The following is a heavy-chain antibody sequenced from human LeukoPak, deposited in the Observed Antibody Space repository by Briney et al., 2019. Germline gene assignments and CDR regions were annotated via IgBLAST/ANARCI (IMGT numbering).Heavy chain of an antibody. J-gene: IGHJ4*02. V-gene: IGHV3-7*03. CDR2: IKQDGSEK. CDR1: GSTLTSYW. Sequence: PGGSLRLSCAVSGSTLTSYWMSWVRQAPGKGLEWVASIKQDGSEKHYVDSVKGRFTISRDNSKYTLFLQMNSLRADDTALYYCAKPLRPTTSYFDSWGQGTLVTVSS. CDR3: AKPLRPTTSYFDS. D-gene: IGHD1-1*01.